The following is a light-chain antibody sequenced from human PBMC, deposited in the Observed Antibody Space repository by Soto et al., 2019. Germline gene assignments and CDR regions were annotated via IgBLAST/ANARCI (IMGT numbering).Light chain of an antibody. CDR1: GSDVGGFNF. CDR2: DVS. V-gene: IGLV2-14*03. Sequence: QSALTQPASLSGSPGQSITISCTGTGSDVGGFNFVSWYQQHPGKAPKLIIYDVSDRPSGVSNRFSGSKSGNTASLTISGLQTEDEAAYYCSSYTGTTTLGYVFGTGTKVTVL. J-gene: IGLJ1*01. CDR3: SSYTGTTTLGYV.